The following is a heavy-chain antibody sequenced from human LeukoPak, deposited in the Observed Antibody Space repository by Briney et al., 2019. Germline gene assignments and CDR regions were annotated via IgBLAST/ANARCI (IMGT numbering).Heavy chain of an antibody. D-gene: IGHD1-7*01. Sequence: GASVKVSCKASGGTFSSYAISWVRQAPGQGLEWMGGIIPIFGTANYAQKFQGRVTITRNTSISTAYMELSSLRSEDTAVYYCARGGVWNYDWFDPWGQGTLVTVSS. CDR3: ARGGVWNYDWFDP. CDR2: IIPIFGTA. V-gene: IGHV1-69*05. CDR1: GGTFSSYA. J-gene: IGHJ5*02.